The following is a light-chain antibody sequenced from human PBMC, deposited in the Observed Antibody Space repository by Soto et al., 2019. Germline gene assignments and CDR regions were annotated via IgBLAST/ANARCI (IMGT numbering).Light chain of an antibody. CDR2: NNN. CDR3: AAWDDSLNGLYV. Sequence: HSVLTQPPSASGTPGQRVTISCSGSSSNIGSGTVNWYQQLPGTAPKLLIYNNNQWASGVPDRFSGSKSGTSASLAISGLQSEDEADYYCAAWDDSLNGLYVFGTGTKLTVL. J-gene: IGLJ1*01. CDR1: SSNIGSGT. V-gene: IGLV1-44*01.